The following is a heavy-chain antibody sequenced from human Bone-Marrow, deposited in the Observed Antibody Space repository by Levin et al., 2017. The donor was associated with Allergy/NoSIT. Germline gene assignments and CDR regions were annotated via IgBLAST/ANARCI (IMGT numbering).Heavy chain of an antibody. D-gene: IGHD3-16*01. J-gene: IGHJ4*01. V-gene: IGHV3-30-3*01. CDR2: ISSDGSKK. Sequence: GESLKISCTASGFIFTNYPMHWVRQAPVKGLEWVAVISSDGSKKYYADSMKDRFTISRDNSRNTLYLQVNSLRPEDTAVYYCARPWGHWGQGTLVTVSS. CDR1: GFIFTNYP. CDR3: ARPWGH.